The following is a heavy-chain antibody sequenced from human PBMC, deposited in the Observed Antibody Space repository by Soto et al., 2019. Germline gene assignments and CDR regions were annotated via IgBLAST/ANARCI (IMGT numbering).Heavy chain of an antibody. J-gene: IGHJ4*02. V-gene: IGHV4-39*01. D-gene: IGHD3-22*01. CDR1: GGSISSSTYY. CDR2: VYYSGST. CDR3: ARHQYYYDSSGYTLEY. Sequence: SETLSLTCTVSGGSISSSTYYWGWIRQPPGKGLEWIGSVYYSGSTYYNPSLKSRVTISVDTSNNQFSLKLNSVTAADTAVYYCARHQYYYDSSGYTLEYWGQGTLVTVSS.